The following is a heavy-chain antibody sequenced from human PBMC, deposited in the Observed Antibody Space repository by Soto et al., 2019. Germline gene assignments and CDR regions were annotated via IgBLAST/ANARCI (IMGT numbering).Heavy chain of an antibody. CDR2: IIPILGIA. J-gene: IGHJ6*02. CDR1: GGTFSSYT. Sequence: QVQLVQSGAEVKKPGSSVKVSCKASGGTFSSYTISWVRQAPGQGLEWMGRIIPILGIANYTQKFQGRVTITADKSTSTAYMELSSLRSEDTAVYYCASYATYYYDSSGYNTDYYYYYGMDVWGQGTTVTVSS. V-gene: IGHV1-69*02. CDR3: ASYATYYYDSSGYNTDYYYYYGMDV. D-gene: IGHD3-22*01.